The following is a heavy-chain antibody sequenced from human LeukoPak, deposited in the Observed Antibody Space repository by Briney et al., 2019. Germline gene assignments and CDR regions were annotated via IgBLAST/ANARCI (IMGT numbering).Heavy chain of an antibody. D-gene: IGHD2-2*01. CDR2: TYYRAKWYN. Sequence: SQTLSLTCAIPGDTLSRNIAAWDWVRQSPSSGLEWLGRTYYRAKWYNDYAVSVKSRITINPDTSKNKYSLQLNSVTPEDTAVYYCARDKDIVVVPAANEPAFDIWGQGTMVTVSS. CDR3: ARDKDIVVVPAANEPAFDI. CDR1: GDTLSRNIAA. V-gene: IGHV6-1*01. J-gene: IGHJ3*02.